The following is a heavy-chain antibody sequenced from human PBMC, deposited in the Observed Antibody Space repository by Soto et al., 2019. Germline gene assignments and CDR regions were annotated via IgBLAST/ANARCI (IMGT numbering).Heavy chain of an antibody. D-gene: IGHD3-22*01. Sequence: GGSLRLSCAASGFTFSSYAMSWVRQAPGKGLEWVSVIFIGGTTQYAVSVKGRFTISRDYSKNTAYLQMSSLRPEDTAVYYCVKGEYYYDGSAYYPFDYWGQGRMVTVSS. CDR2: IFIGGTT. CDR3: VKGEYYYDGSAYYPFDY. J-gene: IGHJ4*02. V-gene: IGHV3-23*03. CDR1: GFTFSSYA.